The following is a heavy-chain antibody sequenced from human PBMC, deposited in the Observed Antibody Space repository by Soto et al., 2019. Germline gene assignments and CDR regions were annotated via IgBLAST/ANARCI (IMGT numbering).Heavy chain of an antibody. V-gene: IGHV5-51*01. D-gene: IGHD1-26*01. CDR1: GYSFTTYW. CDR2: IYPGDSDT. CDR3: VSNFGSWHETNF. J-gene: IGHJ4*02. Sequence: GESLKISCKASGYSFTTYWIGWVRQMPGKGLEWMGVIYPGDSDTRYSPSFQGQATISADNSIRTAYLRWSSLKASDTAMYYRVSNFGSWHETNFWGQGTLVTVSS.